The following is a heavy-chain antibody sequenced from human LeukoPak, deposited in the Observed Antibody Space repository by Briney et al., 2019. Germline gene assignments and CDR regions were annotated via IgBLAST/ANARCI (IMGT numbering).Heavy chain of an antibody. CDR2: IIPIFGTA. D-gene: IGHD3-10*01. CDR3: ARDRSLWFGELLPQDAFDI. V-gene: IGHV1-69*05. Sequence: SVKVSCKASGGTFSSYAISWVRQAPGQGLEWMGGIIPIFGTANYAQKFQGRVTITTDESTSAAYMELSSLRSEDTAVYYCARDRSLWFGELLPQDAFDIWGQGTMVTVSS. CDR1: GGTFSSYA. J-gene: IGHJ3*02.